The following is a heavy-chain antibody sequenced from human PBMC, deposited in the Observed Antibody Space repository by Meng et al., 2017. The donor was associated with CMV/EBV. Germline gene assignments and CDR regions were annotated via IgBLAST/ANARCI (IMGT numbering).Heavy chain of an antibody. CDR1: GFTFSSYS. CDR3: ARDEYSRGYY. CDR2: ISSSSSYI. J-gene: IGHJ4*02. D-gene: IGHD6-25*01. Sequence: GESLKTSCAASGFTFSSYSMNWVRQAPGKGLEWVSSISSSSSYIDYADSVKGRFTISRDNAKSSLYLQMNSLRAEDTAVYYCARDEYSRGYYWGQGTLVTVSS. V-gene: IGHV3-21*01.